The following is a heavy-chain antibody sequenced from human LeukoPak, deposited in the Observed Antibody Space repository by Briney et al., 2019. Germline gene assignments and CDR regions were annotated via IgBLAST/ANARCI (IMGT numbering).Heavy chain of an antibody. CDR3: ARDLLITMVRGVMSHYYAMDV. V-gene: IGHV1-18*01. Sequence: ASVKVSCKTAGYTFTNYGINWVRQAPGQGLEWMGWISAYNGNTNYAQKLQGRVTMTTDTSTSTAYMELRSLRSDDTAVYYCARDLLITMVRGVMSHYYAMDVWGQGTTVTVSS. CDR2: ISAYNGNT. CDR1: GYTFTNYG. D-gene: IGHD3-10*01. J-gene: IGHJ6*02.